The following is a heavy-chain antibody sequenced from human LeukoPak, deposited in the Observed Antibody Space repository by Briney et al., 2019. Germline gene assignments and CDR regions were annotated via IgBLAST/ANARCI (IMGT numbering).Heavy chain of an antibody. Sequence: SETLSLTCTVSGGSISSHYWSWIRQPPGKGLEWIGYIYYSGSTNYNPSLKSRVTISVDTSKNQFSLKLSSVTAADTAVYYCASLSGRARSWWLDPWGQGTLVTVSS. V-gene: IGHV4-59*11. CDR2: IYYSGST. D-gene: IGHD1-26*01. CDR3: ASLSGRARSWWLDP. CDR1: GGSISSHY. J-gene: IGHJ5*02.